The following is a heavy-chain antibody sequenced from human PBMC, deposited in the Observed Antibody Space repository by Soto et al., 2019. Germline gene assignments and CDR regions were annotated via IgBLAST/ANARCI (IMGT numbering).Heavy chain of an antibody. Sequence: QVQLQESGPGLVKSSETLSLTCTVSGDSISFYYWSWIRQPAGKGLEWIGRIYSRGSTDYNPSLKSRVIMSIDTSRKQFSLELTSVTAADTAVYYCARAGDGTATIFDSWGQGTLVTVSS. V-gene: IGHV4-4*07. J-gene: IGHJ4*02. CDR1: GDSISFYY. D-gene: IGHD6-19*01. CDR3: ARAGDGTATIFDS. CDR2: IYSRGST.